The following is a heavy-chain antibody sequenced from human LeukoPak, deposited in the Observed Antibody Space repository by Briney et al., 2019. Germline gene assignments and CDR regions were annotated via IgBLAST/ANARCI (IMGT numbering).Heavy chain of an antibody. J-gene: IGHJ4*02. CDR3: ARGQDSSGWFGTLIY. D-gene: IGHD6-19*01. V-gene: IGHV4-34*01. CDR1: GGSFSGYY. Sequence: SETLSLTCAVYGGSFSGYYWSWIRQPPGKGLEWIGEINHGGSTNCNPSLKSRVTISVDTSKNQFSLKLSSVTAADTAVYYCARGQDSSGWFGTLIYWGQGTLVTVSS. CDR2: INHGGST.